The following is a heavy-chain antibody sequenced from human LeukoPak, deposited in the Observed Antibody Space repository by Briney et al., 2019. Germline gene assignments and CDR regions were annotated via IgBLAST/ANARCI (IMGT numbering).Heavy chain of an antibody. J-gene: IGHJ6*04. D-gene: IGHD3-10*02. CDR3: AELGITMIGGV. CDR1: GSTFSSYE. Sequence: GGSLRLSCAASGSTFSSYEMHWVRQAPGKGLEWVSYISSSGSTIYYADSVKGRFTISRDNAKNSLYLQMNSLRAEDTAVYYCAELGITMIGGVWGKGTTVTISS. CDR2: ISSSGSTI. V-gene: IGHV3-48*03.